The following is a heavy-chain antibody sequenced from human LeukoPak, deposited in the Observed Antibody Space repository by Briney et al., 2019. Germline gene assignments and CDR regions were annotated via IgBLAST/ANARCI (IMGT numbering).Heavy chain of an antibody. D-gene: IGHD2-15*01. CDR1: GYSINNYW. CDR2: IYPADSDI. V-gene: IGHV5-51*01. CDR3: ARQEYCSGGSCYTWLDP. J-gene: IGHJ5*02. Sequence: GESLKISCKGSGYSINNYWIGWVRQMPGKGLEWTGIIYPADSDIRYSPSFQGQVTISADKSISTAYMQWSSLKASDTAMYYCARQEYCSGGSCYTWLDPWGQGTLVTVSS.